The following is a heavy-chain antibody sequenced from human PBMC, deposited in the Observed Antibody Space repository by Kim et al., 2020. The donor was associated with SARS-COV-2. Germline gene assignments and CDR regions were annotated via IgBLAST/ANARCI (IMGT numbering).Heavy chain of an antibody. D-gene: IGHD6-13*01. CDR3: ARARKQQLSPSP. Sequence: GGSLRLSCAASGFTFSSYSMNWVRQAPGKGLEWVSSISSSSSYIYYADSVKGRFTISRDNAKNSLYLQMNSLRAEDTAVYYCARARKQQLSPSPGGQGTLVTVSS. CDR1: GFTFSSYS. V-gene: IGHV3-21*01. J-gene: IGHJ5*02. CDR2: ISSSSSYI.